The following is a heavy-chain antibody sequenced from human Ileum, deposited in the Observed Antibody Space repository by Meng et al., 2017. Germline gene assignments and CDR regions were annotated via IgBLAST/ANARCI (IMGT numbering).Heavy chain of an antibody. Sequence: QMRLKESGAGLVKPSETLSLTCTVYGGSISSSIYYWGWIRQPPGKGLEWIGTMSYSGSTYYNPSLKSRVTISVDTSKNQFSLKLTSVTAADTAVYYCARDHYNISWFKYWGQGALVTVSS. V-gene: IGHV4-39*07. CDR2: MSYSGST. D-gene: IGHD6-13*01. CDR1: GGSISSSIYY. CDR3: ARDHYNISWFKY. J-gene: IGHJ4*02.